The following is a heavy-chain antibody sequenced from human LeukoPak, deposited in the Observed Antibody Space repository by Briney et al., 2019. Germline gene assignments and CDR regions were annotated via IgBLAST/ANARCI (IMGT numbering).Heavy chain of an antibody. D-gene: IGHD3-22*01. V-gene: IGHV4-59*01. J-gene: IGHJ4*02. CDR1: GGSISSDY. Sequence: ASETLSLTCTVSGGSISSDYWSWIRQPPGKGVEWIGYIQYSGSTNYNPSLKSRVTISVDTSKNQFSLKLSSVTAADTAVYYCARMYHYGRSGYYSFDYWGQGTLVTVSS. CDR3: ARMYHYGRSGYYSFDY. CDR2: IQYSGST.